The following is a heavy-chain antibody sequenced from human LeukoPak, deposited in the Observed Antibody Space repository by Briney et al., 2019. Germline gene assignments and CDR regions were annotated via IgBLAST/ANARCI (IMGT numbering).Heavy chain of an antibody. CDR1: GYTFIGYY. CDR2: INPDSGGT. V-gene: IGHV1-2*02. J-gene: IGHJ5*02. CDR3: ARGGDYDTINWFDP. Sequence: ASVKVSCKASGYTFIGYYIHWVRQAPGQGLEWMGWINPDSGGTNYAQKFQGRVTMTKDTSITTAYMEVSRLTSDDTAVYYCARGGDYDTINWFDPWGQGTLVTVSS. D-gene: IGHD3-9*01.